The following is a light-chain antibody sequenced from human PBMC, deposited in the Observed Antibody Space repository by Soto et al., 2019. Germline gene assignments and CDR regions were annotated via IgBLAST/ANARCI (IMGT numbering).Light chain of an antibody. V-gene: IGKV3-15*01. CDR3: QQYNNWPLT. CDR1: QRISSN. CDR2: GAS. J-gene: IGKJ5*01. Sequence: EIVLTQSPGTLSLSPGERATLSCRASQRISSNLAWYQQKPGQAPRLLIYGASSRATGIPVRFSGSGSGTEFTLTISSLQSEDFAVYYCQQYNNWPLTFGQGTRLEIK.